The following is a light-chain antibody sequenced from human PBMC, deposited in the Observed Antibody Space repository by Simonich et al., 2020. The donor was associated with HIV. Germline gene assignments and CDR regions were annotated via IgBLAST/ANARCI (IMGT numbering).Light chain of an antibody. Sequence: DIVMTQSPATLSVSPGARATLSCRASQSVSSNLAWYEQKPGQAPRLLIYGASTRATGIPARFRGSGSGTEFTLTISSMQSEDFAVYYCQQYNNWPPWTFGQGTKVEIK. J-gene: IGKJ1*01. CDR3: QQYNNWPPWT. V-gene: IGKV3-15*01. CDR2: GAS. CDR1: QSVSSN.